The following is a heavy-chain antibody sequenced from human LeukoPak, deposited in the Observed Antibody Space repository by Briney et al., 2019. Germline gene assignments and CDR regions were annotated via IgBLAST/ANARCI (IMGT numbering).Heavy chain of an antibody. CDR1: GFTFSSYW. V-gene: IGHV3-74*01. CDR3: ARVPYVFDL. CDR2: INRDGSST. J-gene: IGHJ3*01. Sequence: GGSLRLSCAASGFTFSSYWMHWVRQAPGKGLVWVSRINRDGSSTDYLDSVKGRFTISRDNARNTLYLQMNSLRAEDTAVYYCARVPYVFDLWGQGTMVTVSS.